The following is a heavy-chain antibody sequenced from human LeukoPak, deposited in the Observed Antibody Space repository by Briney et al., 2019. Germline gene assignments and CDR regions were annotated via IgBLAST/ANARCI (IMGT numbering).Heavy chain of an antibody. CDR2: IYTSGST. Sequence: SETLSLTCTVSGGSISSYYGSWIRQPAGKGLECMGRIYTSGSTNYNPSLKSRVTMSVDKSKNQFSLKLSSVTAADTAVYYCARDFLMEGGWYHYFDYWGQGTLVTVSS. D-gene: IGHD6-19*01. CDR3: ARDFLMEGGWYHYFDY. J-gene: IGHJ4*02. V-gene: IGHV4-4*07. CDR1: GGSISSYY.